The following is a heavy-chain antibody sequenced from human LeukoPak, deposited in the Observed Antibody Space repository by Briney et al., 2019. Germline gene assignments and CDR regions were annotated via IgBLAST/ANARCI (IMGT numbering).Heavy chain of an antibody. Sequence: GGSLRLSCAASGFTFSSYSMTWVRQAPGKGLEWVSSISSSSSYIYYADSVKGRFTISRDNAKNSLYLQMNSLRAEDTAVYYCARARYSSGWNRFDYWGQGTLVTVSS. J-gene: IGHJ4*02. CDR2: ISSSSSYI. D-gene: IGHD6-19*01. CDR1: GFTFSSYS. CDR3: ARARYSSGWNRFDY. V-gene: IGHV3-21*01.